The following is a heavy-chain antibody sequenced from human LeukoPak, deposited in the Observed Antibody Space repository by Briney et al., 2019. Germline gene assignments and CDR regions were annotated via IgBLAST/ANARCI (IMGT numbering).Heavy chain of an antibody. CDR2: ISHSGST. CDR3: ARGRGRDGYNPY. D-gene: IGHD5-24*01. J-gene: IGHJ4*02. CDR1: GGSFSGYY. V-gene: IGHV4-34*01. Sequence: SETLSLTCAVYGGSFSGYYWSWIRQPPGKGLEWIGEISHSGSTNYNPSLKSRVTISVDTSKNQFSLKLSSVTAADTAVYYCARGRGRDGYNPYWGQGTLVTVSS.